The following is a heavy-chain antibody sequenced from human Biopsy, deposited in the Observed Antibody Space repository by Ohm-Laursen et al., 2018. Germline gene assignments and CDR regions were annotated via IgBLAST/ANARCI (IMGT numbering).Heavy chain of an antibody. CDR3: ATKLTGYFHH. V-gene: IGHV1-69*06. J-gene: IGHJ1*01. CDR1: GGTFSNYG. Sequence: SSVKASCKAPGGTFSNYGVNWVRQAPGQGLEWLGGNIPILGTGNYAQKFQDRVTVAADTSTSTATMELRSLRSDDTAVYYCATKLTGYFHHWGQGTLVIVSS. CDR2: NIPILGTG. D-gene: IGHD3-9*01.